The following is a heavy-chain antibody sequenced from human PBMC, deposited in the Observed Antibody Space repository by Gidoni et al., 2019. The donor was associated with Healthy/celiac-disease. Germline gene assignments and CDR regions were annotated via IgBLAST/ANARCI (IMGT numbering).Heavy chain of an antibody. J-gene: IGHJ5*02. CDR1: GYTFTSYG. Sequence: QVQLVQSGAEVKKPGASVKVSCKASGYTFTSYGISWVRQAPGQGLEWMGWISAYNGNTNYAQKLQGRVTMTTDTSTSTAYMELRSLRSDDTAVYYCARDPYYYDSSGYYGAWFDPWGQGTLVTVSS. CDR3: ARDPYYYDSSGYYGAWFDP. CDR2: ISAYNGNT. D-gene: IGHD3-22*01. V-gene: IGHV1-18*01.